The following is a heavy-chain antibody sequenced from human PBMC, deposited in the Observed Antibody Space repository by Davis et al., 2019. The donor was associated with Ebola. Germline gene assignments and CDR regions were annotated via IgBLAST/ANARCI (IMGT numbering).Heavy chain of an antibody. J-gene: IGHJ6*02. D-gene: IGHD3-16*01. CDR3: VRDNWFGGMDV. CDR2: IKQDGSET. CDR1: GLNLRTHW. Sequence: PGGSLRLSCAASGLNLRTHWMSWVRQAPGKGLEWVANIKQDGSETYHVDSVRGRFTTSRDNANNTLYLQMNSLRGDDTAVYKCVRDNWFGGMDVWGQGTTVTVSS. V-gene: IGHV3-7*01.